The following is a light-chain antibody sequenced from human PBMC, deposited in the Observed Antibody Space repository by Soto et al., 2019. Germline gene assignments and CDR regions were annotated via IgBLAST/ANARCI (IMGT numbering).Light chain of an antibody. CDR3: SSYTSDFSVV. V-gene: IGLV2-14*01. J-gene: IGLJ7*01. Sequence: QSALTQPASVSGSPGQSITISCTGTSSDIGAYDYVSWYQHHPGKAPKLMIYEVTNRPSGVSHRFSAYKSDNTASLTISGLQAEDEGDYYCSSYTSDFSVVFGGGTQLTVL. CDR2: EVT. CDR1: SSDIGAYDY.